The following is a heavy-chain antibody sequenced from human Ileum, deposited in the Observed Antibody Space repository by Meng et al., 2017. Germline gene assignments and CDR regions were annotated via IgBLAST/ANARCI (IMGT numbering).Heavy chain of an antibody. Sequence: QGQLQESGPGLVEPSGTLSLTCTVSGGSISSSFYWSGVRQSPGKGLEWIGQIYLAGSPNYNPSLESRVTISVDKSKNQFSLRLTSVTAADTAIFYCVRHGGKYFDSWGQGTLVTVSS. CDR1: GGSISSSFY. CDR3: VRHGGKYFDS. J-gene: IGHJ4*02. D-gene: IGHD2-15*01. CDR2: IYLAGSP. V-gene: IGHV4-4*02.